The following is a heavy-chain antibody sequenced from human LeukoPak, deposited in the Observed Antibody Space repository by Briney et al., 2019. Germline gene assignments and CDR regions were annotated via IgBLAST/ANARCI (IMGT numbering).Heavy chain of an antibody. CDR1: GFTFRSHY. Sequence: PGRSLRLACAASGFTFRSHYMHWVRQAPGKGLEWVAVISLDGSNKYYAGSVRGRFAISRDNSENTLYLQMNSLRTEDTAVYYCARDLTANWSFDYCGQGTLVTVSS. CDR2: ISLDGSNK. J-gene: IGHJ4*02. D-gene: IGHD1-1*01. CDR3: ARDLTANWSFDY. V-gene: IGHV3-30*09.